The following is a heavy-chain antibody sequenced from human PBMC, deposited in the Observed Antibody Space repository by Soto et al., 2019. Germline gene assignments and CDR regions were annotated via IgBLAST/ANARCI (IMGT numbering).Heavy chain of an antibody. D-gene: IGHD3-10*01. J-gene: IGHJ6*03. CDR2: INTKRGNN. CDR3: ARGVTLVRGVIINSYYYMDV. Sequence: AASVKVSCKASGYTFTSYDINCVRQDTGQGXEXMGWINTKRGNNGSAKKFQGTVTMTRPTSISTAYMELTSPRSQATAVYYCARGVTLVRGVIINSYYYMDVWGKGTTVTVSS. V-gene: IGHV1-8*01. CDR1: GYTFTSYD.